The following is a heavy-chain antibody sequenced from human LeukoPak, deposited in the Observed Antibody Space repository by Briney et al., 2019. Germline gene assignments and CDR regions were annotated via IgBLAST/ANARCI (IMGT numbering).Heavy chain of an antibody. CDR3: ASSGSGYYIDY. D-gene: IGHD3-22*01. CDR2: IYYSGST. J-gene: IGHJ4*02. Sequence: SETLSLTCTVSGGSMSSYYWSWIRQPPGEGLEWIGDIYYSGSTNYNPSLKSRVTMSVDSSKNQFSLKLSSVTAADTAVYYCASSGSGYYIDYWGQGTLVTVSS. V-gene: IGHV4-59*08. CDR1: GGSMSSYY.